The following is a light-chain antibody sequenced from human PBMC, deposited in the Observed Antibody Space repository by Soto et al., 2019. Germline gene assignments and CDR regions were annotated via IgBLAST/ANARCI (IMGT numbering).Light chain of an antibody. CDR2: DAY. J-gene: IGKJ1*01. CDR1: QSFRGL. V-gene: IGKV3-11*01. Sequence: EVVLTQSPVTLSLSPGERATLSCRASQSFRGLLAWYQQKPGQAPRLLIYDAYNRATGIPPRFSGSGSGTDFTLTINSLEPEDSAVYYCQQRHMWPITFGQGTKVDI. CDR3: QQRHMWPIT.